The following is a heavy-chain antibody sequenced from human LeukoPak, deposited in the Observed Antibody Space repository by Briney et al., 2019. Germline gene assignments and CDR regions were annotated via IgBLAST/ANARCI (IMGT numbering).Heavy chain of an antibody. CDR3: ARDRSITYYYDSSGSKNPFDY. J-gene: IGHJ4*02. Sequence: GGSLRLSCAASGFTFSSYSMNWVRQAPGKGLEWVSSISSSSSYIYYADSVKGRFTISRDNAKNSLYLQMNSLRAEDTAVYYCARDRSITYYYDSSGSKNPFDYWGQGTLVTVSS. CDR1: GFTFSSYS. V-gene: IGHV3-21*01. D-gene: IGHD3-22*01. CDR2: ISSSSSYI.